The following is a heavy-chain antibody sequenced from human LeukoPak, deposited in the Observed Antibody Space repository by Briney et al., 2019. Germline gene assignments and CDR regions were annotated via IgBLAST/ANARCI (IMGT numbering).Heavy chain of an antibody. CDR3: ARVGDYTAFDI. CDR2: ISSDGGST. J-gene: IGHJ3*02. Sequence: GGSLRLSCAASGFTFSSYAMSWVRQAPGKGLEYVSAISSDGGSTYYANSVEGRFTISRDNSKNTLYLQMGCLRAEDMAVFYCARVGDYTAFDIWGQGTLVTVSS. V-gene: IGHV3-64*01. D-gene: IGHD4-17*01. CDR1: GFTFSSYA.